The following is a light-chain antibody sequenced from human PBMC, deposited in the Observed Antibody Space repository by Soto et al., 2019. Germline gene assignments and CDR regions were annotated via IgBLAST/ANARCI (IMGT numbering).Light chain of an antibody. V-gene: IGKV3-11*01. CDR1: QSLINF. CDR3: QQRSNWPDS. CDR2: DAS. J-gene: IGKJ5*01. Sequence: IVLTQSPATLSLSPGERATLSCRASQSLINFVAWYQHKPGQPPRLLIYDASKRATGNPTRFSGRGSGTDFTLTISSLQPEDIAVYYCQQRSNWPDSFGQGTRLEI.